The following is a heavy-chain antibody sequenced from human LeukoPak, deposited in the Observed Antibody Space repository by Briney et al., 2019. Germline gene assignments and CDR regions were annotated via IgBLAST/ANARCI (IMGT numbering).Heavy chain of an antibody. D-gene: IGHD4/OR15-4a*01. J-gene: IGHJ5*02. V-gene: IGHV4-34*01. CDR2: INHSGST. CDR3: VRGRGVLRGPNNWFDP. Sequence: SETLSLTCAVYGGSFSGYYWSWIRQPPGKGLEWIGEINHSGSTNYNPSLKSRVTISVDTSKNQFSLKLSSVTAADTAVYYCVRGRGVLRGPNNWFDPWGQGTLVTVSS. CDR1: GGSFSGYY.